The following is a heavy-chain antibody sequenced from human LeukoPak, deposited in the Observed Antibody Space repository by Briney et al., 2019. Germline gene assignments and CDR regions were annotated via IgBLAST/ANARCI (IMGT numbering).Heavy chain of an antibody. J-gene: IGHJ4*02. CDR3: ARAGCSGGSCYGVFDY. D-gene: IGHD2-15*01. Sequence: ASVKVSCKASGYTFISYAMNWVRQAPGQGLEWMGWINTNTGNPTYAQGFTGRFVFSLDTSVSTAYLQISSLKAEDTAVYYCARAGCSGGSCYGVFDYWGQGTLVTVSS. V-gene: IGHV7-4-1*02. CDR2: INTNTGNP. CDR1: GYTFISYA.